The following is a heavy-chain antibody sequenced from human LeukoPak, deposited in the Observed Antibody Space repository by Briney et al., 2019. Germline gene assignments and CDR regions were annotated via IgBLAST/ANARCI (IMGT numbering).Heavy chain of an antibody. CDR3: ATSRGSSYGYRALELPPSPVD. CDR2: IYSGGST. CDR1: EFSVGSNY. V-gene: IGHV3-66*01. J-gene: IGHJ4*02. Sequence: GGSLRLSCAASEFSVGSNYMTWVRQAPGKGLEWVSLIYSGGSTYYADSVKGRFTISRDNSKNTLYLQMNSLRAEDTAVYYCATSRGSSYGYRALELPPSPVDWGQGNPGHRLL. D-gene: IGHD5-18*01.